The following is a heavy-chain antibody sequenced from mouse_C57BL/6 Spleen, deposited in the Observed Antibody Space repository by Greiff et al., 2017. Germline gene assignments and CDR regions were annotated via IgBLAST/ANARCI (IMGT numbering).Heavy chain of an antibody. Sequence: QVQLQQSGAELVRPGASVTLSCKASGYTFTDYEMHWVKQTPVHGLEWLGAIDPETGGTAYNQKFKGTAILTADKSSSAAYRELRSLTSEDSAVYYCTRRITTREGYWYFDVWGTGTTVTVSS. J-gene: IGHJ1*03. V-gene: IGHV1-15*01. CDR1: GYTFTDYE. CDR2: IDPETGGT. CDR3: TRRITTREGYWYFDV. D-gene: IGHD2-4*01.